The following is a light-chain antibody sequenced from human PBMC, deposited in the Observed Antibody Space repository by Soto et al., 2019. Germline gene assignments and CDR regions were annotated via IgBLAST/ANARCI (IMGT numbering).Light chain of an antibody. V-gene: IGKV3-11*01. CDR2: DVS. Sequence: EIVLTQSPGTLSLSPGERATLSCTASQSIDNFLAWYQQKPGQAPRLLIFDVSNRATGIPVRFSGSGSGTDFTLTISSLEPEDFAVYYCQQYGSSLITFGQGTRLEI. CDR3: QQYGSSLIT. J-gene: IGKJ5*01. CDR1: QSIDNF.